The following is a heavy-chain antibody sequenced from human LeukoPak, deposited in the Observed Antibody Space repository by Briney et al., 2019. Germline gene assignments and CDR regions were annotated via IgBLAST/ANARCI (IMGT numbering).Heavy chain of an antibody. V-gene: IGHV4-39*07. Sequence: SETLSLTCTVSGDSISSGAYYWGWIRQPPGKGLEWIGSIYYSGSTYYNPSLKSRVTVSVDTSKNQFSLKLSPVTAADTAVYYCARDVSPNGVVDYWGQGTLVPVSS. CDR1: GDSISSGAYY. D-gene: IGHD2-8*01. CDR2: IYYSGST. J-gene: IGHJ4*02. CDR3: ARDVSPNGVVDY.